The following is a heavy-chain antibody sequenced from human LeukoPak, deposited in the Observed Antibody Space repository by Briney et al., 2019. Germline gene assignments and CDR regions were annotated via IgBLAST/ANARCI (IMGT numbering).Heavy chain of an antibody. Sequence: GGSLRLSCAASGFTFSSYAMSWVRQAPGKGLEWVSTISGSGGSTYYADSVKGRFTISRDNSKNTLYLQMNSLRAEDTAVYYCAKGADYYDSSGYYYAEYFQHWGRGTLVTVSS. D-gene: IGHD3-22*01. CDR3: AKGADYYDSSGYYYAEYFQH. CDR1: GFTFSSYA. V-gene: IGHV3-23*01. J-gene: IGHJ1*01. CDR2: ISGSGGST.